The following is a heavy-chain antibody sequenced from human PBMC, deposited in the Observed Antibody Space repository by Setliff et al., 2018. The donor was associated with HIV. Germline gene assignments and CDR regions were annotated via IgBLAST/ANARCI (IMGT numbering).Heavy chain of an antibody. J-gene: IGHJ2*01. Sequence: NPSETLSLTCTVYGGSFSGYYWNWVRQPPGKGLEWIGEINHNENSNCSPSLKSRVTISVDTSKNQFSLKLSSVTAADTAVYYCARAFANSGAYRGYWYFDLWGRGTLVTAPQ. CDR1: GGSFSGYY. CDR2: INHNENS. D-gene: IGHD1-26*01. CDR3: ARAFANSGAYRGYWYFDL. V-gene: IGHV4-34*01.